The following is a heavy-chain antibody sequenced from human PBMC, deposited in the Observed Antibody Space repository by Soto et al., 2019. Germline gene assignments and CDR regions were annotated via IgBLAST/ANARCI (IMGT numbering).Heavy chain of an antibody. V-gene: IGHV4-31*03. Sequence: SETLSLTCTVSGGSISSGGYYWSWIRQHPGKGLEWIGYIYYSGSTYYNPSLKSRVTISVDTSKNQFSLKLSSVTAADTAVYYCAREKIGYNWNHADLYFYMDVWGKRTTVTVSS. J-gene: IGHJ6*03. CDR2: IYYSGST. CDR3: AREKIGYNWNHADLYFYMDV. CDR1: GGSISSGGYY. D-gene: IGHD1-20*01.